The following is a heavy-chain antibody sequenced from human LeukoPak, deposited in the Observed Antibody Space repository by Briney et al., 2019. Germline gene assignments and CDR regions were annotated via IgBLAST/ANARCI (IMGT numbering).Heavy chain of an antibody. CDR2: ISGSGDRT. V-gene: IGHV3-23*01. CDR1: GFTFSIYG. D-gene: IGHD6-19*01. Sequence: GGSLRLSCAASGFTFSIYGMSWVRQAPGKGLEWVSAISGSGDRTYYADSVKGRFTISRDNSKNTLYLQMNSLRVEDTAVYYCAKGRRFGSGWTYYFDYWGQGTLVTVSS. J-gene: IGHJ4*02. CDR3: AKGRRFGSGWTYYFDY.